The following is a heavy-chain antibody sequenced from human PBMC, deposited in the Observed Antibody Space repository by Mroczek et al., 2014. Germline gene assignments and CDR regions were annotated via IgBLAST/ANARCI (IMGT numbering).Heavy chain of an antibody. V-gene: IGHV4-34*01. CDR2: INHSGST. Sequence: QVQLQQWGAGLLKPSETLSLTCAVYGGSFSGYYWSWIRQLPGKGLEWIGEINHSGSTNYNPSLKSRVTISVDTSKNQFSLKLSSVTAADTAVYYCARVRQLWFXSFLRTYYFDYWGQGTLATVSS. D-gene: IGHD5-18*01. CDR1: GGSFSGYY. J-gene: IGHJ4*02. CDR3: ARVRQLWFXSFLRTYYFDY.